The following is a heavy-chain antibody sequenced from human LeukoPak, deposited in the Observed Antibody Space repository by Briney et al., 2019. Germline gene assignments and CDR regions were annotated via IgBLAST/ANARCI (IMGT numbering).Heavy chain of an antibody. D-gene: IGHD2-15*01. V-gene: IGHV3-21*01. Sequence: PGGSLRLSCAGSGFTFSSYSMNWVRQAPGKGLEWVSSISSSSSYIYYADSVKGRFTISRDNAKNSLYLQMNSLRAEDTAVYYCARLYRVAATFDPWGQGTLVTVSS. CDR1: GFTFSSYS. CDR3: ARLYRVAATFDP. J-gene: IGHJ5*02. CDR2: ISSSSSYI.